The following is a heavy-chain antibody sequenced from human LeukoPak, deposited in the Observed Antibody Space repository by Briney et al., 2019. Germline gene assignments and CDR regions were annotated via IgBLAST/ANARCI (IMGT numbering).Heavy chain of an antibody. CDR3: AKDIPAGGGTYDY. V-gene: IGHV3-33*03. D-gene: IGHD3-16*01. CDR2: IWHDGIYK. J-gene: IGHJ4*02. CDR1: GFTFSSYG. Sequence: GGSLRLSCAASGFTFSSYGMHWVRQAPGKGLEWVAVIWHDGIYKYYADSVKGRFTISRDNSKNSLYLQMNSLRTEDTALYYCAKDIPAGGGTYDYWGQGTLVTVSS.